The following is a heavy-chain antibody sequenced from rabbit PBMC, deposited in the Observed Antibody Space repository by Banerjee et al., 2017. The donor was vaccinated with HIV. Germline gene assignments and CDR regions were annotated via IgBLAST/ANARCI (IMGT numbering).Heavy chain of an antibody. D-gene: IGHD3-1*01. CDR1: GFSLSNNYV. J-gene: IGHJ4*01. Sequence: QSLEESGGDLVKPGASLALTCKASGFSLSNNYVMCWVRQAPGKGLEWIACIYTGSSGSTYYASWAKGRFTISKTSSTTVTLQMTSLTAADTATYFCARRNIDYGGFNLWGPGTLVTVS. CDR2: IYTGSSGST. V-gene: IGHV1S40*01. CDR3: ARRNIDYGGFNL.